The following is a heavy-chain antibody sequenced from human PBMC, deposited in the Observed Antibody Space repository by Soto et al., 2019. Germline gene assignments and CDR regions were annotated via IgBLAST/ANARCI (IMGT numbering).Heavy chain of an antibody. CDR2: IYYSGST. Sequence: PSETLSLTCTVSGGSISSYYWSWIRQPPGKGLEWIGYIYYSGSTNYNPSLKSRVTISVDTSKNQFSLKLTSVTAADTAVYFCARGGETYYDFWSGFSPIDYWGQGALVTV. J-gene: IGHJ4*02. D-gene: IGHD3-3*01. CDR3: ARGGETYYDFWSGFSPIDY. CDR1: GGSISSYY. V-gene: IGHV4-59*01.